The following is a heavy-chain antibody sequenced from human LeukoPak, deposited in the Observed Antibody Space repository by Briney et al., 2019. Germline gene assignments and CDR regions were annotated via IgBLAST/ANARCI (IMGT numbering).Heavy chain of an antibody. V-gene: IGHV1-18*01. CDR3: ARDLRGYYDSSGYYGY. CDR1: GYTFTSYG. Sequence: GASVKVSCKASGYTFTSYGISRVRQAPGQGLEWMGWISAYNGNTNYAQKLQGRVTMTTDTSTSTADMELRSLRSDDTAVYYCARDLRGYYDSSGYYGYWGQGTLVTVSS. D-gene: IGHD3-22*01. CDR2: ISAYNGNT. J-gene: IGHJ4*02.